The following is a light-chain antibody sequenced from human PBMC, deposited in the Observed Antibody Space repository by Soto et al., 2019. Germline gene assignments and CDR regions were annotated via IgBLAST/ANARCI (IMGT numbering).Light chain of an antibody. Sequence: DIQMTQSPSSLSASVGDRVTITCQASQDISNYLNWYQQKPGKAPKLLIYDASNLETGVPSRFSGSGSGTHFTFTISSLQPEDIVTYYCQQYDNLPRYTFGQGTKLEIK. V-gene: IGKV1-33*01. CDR2: DAS. CDR1: QDISNY. J-gene: IGKJ2*01. CDR3: QQYDNLPRYT.